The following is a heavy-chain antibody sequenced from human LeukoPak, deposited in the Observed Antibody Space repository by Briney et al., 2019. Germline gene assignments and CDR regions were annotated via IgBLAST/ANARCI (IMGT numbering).Heavy chain of an antibody. Sequence: GALVKVSCKASGGTFSSYAISWVRQAPGQGLEWMGGIIPIFGTANYAQKFQGRVTITADESTSTAYMELSSLRSEDTAVYYCAREDTAMAYFDYWGQGTLVTVSS. CDR1: GGTFSSYA. D-gene: IGHD5-18*01. J-gene: IGHJ4*02. CDR3: AREDTAMAYFDY. V-gene: IGHV1-69*13. CDR2: IIPIFGTA.